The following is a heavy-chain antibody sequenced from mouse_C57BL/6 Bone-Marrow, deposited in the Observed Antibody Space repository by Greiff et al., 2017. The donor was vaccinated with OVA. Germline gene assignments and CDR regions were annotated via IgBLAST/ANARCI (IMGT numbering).Heavy chain of an antibody. D-gene: IGHD1-1*01. CDR3: ARSPLYYYGSRKGDYFDY. Sequence: QVQLKESDAELVKPGASVKISCKVSGYTFTDHTIHWMKQRPEQGLEWIGYIYPRDGSTKYNEKFKGKATLTADKSSSTAYMQLNSLTSEDSAVYFCARSPLYYYGSRKGDYFDYWGQGTTLTVSS. CDR1: GYTFTDHT. CDR2: IYPRDGST. V-gene: IGHV1-78*01. J-gene: IGHJ2*01.